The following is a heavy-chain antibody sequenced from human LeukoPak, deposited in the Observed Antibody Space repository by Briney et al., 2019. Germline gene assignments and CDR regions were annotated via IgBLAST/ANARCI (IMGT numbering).Heavy chain of an antibody. CDR2: IFYNGNT. Sequence: SETLSLTCTVSGGPILDSTYYWAWIRQPPGKGLEWIATIFYNGNTHYNPSLKSRVTMSVDTVKNQFSLNLNSVTAADTAVYYGARQSSGYYYGWFDPWGQGTLVTVSS. J-gene: IGHJ5*02. V-gene: IGHV4-39*01. D-gene: IGHD3-22*01. CDR1: GGPILDSTYY. CDR3: ARQSSGYYYGWFDP.